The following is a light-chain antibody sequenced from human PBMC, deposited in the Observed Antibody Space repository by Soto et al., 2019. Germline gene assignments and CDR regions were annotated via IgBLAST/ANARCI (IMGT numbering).Light chain of an antibody. V-gene: IGLV1-47*01. CDR3: ATWDDSLSGVI. CDR1: SSNIGRNY. CDR2: RNN. J-gene: IGLJ2*01. Sequence: QSVLTQPPSASGTPGQRVTISCSGSSSNIGRNYVYWYQQLPGTAPKVLIYRNNQQPSGVPDRFSGSKSGTSASLAISGLRAEDEADYYCATWDDSLSGVIFGGGTKVTVL.